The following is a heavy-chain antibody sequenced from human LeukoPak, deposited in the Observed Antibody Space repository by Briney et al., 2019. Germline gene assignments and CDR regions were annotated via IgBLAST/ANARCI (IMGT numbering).Heavy chain of an antibody. Sequence: GGSLRLSCVASGFTFSSFPMIWVRQAPGKGLEWVSAISGNGVTTYFADSVKGRFTISRDNSKDTLYLQMNSLRAEDTAVYYCAKDRGYWGQGTLVTVSS. CDR1: GFTFSSFP. CDR3: AKDRGY. V-gene: IGHV3-23*01. J-gene: IGHJ4*02. CDR2: ISGNGVTT.